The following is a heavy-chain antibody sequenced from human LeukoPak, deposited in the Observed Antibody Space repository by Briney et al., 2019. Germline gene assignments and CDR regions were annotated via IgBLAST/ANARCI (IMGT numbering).Heavy chain of an antibody. CDR1: GYTFTGYY. V-gene: IGHV1-2*02. CDR3: ARDEDIVVVPAATIGGYFDY. CDR2: INPNSGGT. Sequence: ASVKVPCKASGYTFTGYYMHWVRQAPGQGLEWMGWINPNSGGTNYAQKFQGRVTMTRDTSISTAYMELSRLRSDDTAVYYCARDEDIVVVPAATIGGYFDYWGQGTLVTVTS. D-gene: IGHD2-2*01. J-gene: IGHJ4*02.